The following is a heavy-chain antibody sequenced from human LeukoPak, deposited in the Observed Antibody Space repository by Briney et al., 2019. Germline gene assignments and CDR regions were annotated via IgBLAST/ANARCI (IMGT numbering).Heavy chain of an antibody. J-gene: IGHJ4*02. D-gene: IGHD2-2*01. Sequence: GRSLRLSCAASGSTFDDYAMHWVRQAPGKGLEWVSGISWNSGSIGYADSVKGRFTISRDNAKNSLYLQMNSLRAEDTALYYCAAQRIVVVDYWGQGTLVTVSS. CDR2: ISWNSGSI. CDR3: AAQRIVVVDY. V-gene: IGHV3-9*01. CDR1: GSTFDDYA.